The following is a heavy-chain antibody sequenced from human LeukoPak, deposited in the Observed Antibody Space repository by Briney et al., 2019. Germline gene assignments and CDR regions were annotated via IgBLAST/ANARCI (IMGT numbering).Heavy chain of an antibody. CDR3: ARELGGFFDP. J-gene: IGHJ5*02. CDR1: GGTFSSYA. D-gene: IGHD3-16*01. CDR2: IIPILGIA. Sequence: ASVKVSCKASGGTFSSYATSWVRQAPGQGLEWMGRIIPILGIANYAQKFQGRVTITADKSTSTAYMELSSLRSEDTAVYYCARELGGFFDPWGQGTLVTVSS. V-gene: IGHV1-69*04.